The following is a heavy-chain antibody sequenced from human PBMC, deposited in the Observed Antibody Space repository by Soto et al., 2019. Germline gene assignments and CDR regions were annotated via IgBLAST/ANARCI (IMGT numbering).Heavy chain of an antibody. CDR3: VSDWGGYYFDY. CDR2: ITPTGEAT. D-gene: IGHD3-16*01. CDR1: GYTFTRYS. V-gene: IGHV1-46*01. J-gene: IGHJ4*02. Sequence: QVHLVQSGAEVKKPGASVKVSCKASGYTFTRYSMHCVRQAPGQGLEWMGVITPTGEATYYAQKFQGRLTMTWDTATSAVHMELCRLRSEDTAFYYCVSDWGGYYFDYRGQGALVTVSS.